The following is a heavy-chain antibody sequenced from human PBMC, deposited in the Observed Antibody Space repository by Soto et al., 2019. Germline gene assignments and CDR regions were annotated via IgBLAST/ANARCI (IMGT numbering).Heavy chain of an antibody. CDR3: ARHFSVDYFDY. CDR2: IYYAGST. J-gene: IGHJ4*02. Sequence: SETLSLTCTVSGGSMISYYWSWIRQPPGRGLEWIGFIYYAGSTKYNPSLKSRVTISVDTSKNQFSLKLSSVTAADTAVYYCARHFSVDYFDYWGQGALVTVSS. V-gene: IGHV4-59*08. CDR1: GGSMISYY.